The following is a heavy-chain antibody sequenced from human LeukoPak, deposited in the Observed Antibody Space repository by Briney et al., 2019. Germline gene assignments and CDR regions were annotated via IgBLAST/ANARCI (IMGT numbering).Heavy chain of an antibody. CDR2: ISWNSGSI. J-gene: IGHJ3*02. CDR3: AKDAGYSGAFDI. Sequence: GGSLRLSCAASGFRFADYAMHWVRQAPGKGLEWVSGISWNSGSIGYADSVKGRFSISRDNAKNSLYLQMNSLRVEDTALYYCAKDAGYSGAFDIWGQGTMVTVSS. V-gene: IGHV3-9*01. D-gene: IGHD3-22*01. CDR1: GFRFADYA.